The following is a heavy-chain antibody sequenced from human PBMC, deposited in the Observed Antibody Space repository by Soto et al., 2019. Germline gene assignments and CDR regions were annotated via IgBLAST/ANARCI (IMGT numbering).Heavy chain of an antibody. D-gene: IGHD1-26*01. Sequence: GGSLRLSCAASGFTVSSNYMSWVRQATGKGLEWVSVIYSVGSTYYADSEKGRFTISRDNSKNTLYLQMNSLRAEDTAVYYCAREGSGGSIGYYYYGMDVWGQGTTVTVSS. CDR3: AREGSGGSIGYYYYGMDV. V-gene: IGHV3-66*01. CDR2: IYSVGST. J-gene: IGHJ6*02. CDR1: GFTVSSNY.